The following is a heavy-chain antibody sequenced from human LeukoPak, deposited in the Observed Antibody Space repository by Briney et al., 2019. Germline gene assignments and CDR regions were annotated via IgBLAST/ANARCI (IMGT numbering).Heavy chain of an antibody. D-gene: IGHD6-13*01. CDR3: ARDPGVIAAAPDY. CDR2: IKQDGSEK. CDR1: GFTFSFSW. J-gene: IGHJ4*02. V-gene: IGHV3-7*01. Sequence: GGSLRLSCAASGFTFSFSWMSWVRQAPGKGLEWVANIKQDGSEKYYVDSVKGRFTISRDNAKNSLYLQMNSLRAEDTAVYYCARDPGVIAAAPDYWGQGTLVTVSS.